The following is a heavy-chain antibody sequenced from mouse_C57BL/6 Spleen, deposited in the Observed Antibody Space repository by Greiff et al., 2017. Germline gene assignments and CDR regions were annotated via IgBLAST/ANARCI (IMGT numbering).Heavy chain of an antibody. Sequence: QVQLQQPGAELVRPGSSVKLSCKASGYTFTSYWMHWVKQRPIQGLEWIGNIDSSDSETHYNQKFKDKATLTVDKSSSTAYMQLSSLTSEDSAVYYCARSGTTVVATDYAMDYWGQGTSVTVSS. CDR2: IDSSDSET. D-gene: IGHD1-1*01. CDR3: ARSGTTVVATDYAMDY. CDR1: GYTFTSYW. V-gene: IGHV1-52*01. J-gene: IGHJ4*01.